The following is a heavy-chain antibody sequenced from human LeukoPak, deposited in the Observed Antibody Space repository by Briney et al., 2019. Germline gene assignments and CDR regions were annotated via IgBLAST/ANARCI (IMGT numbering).Heavy chain of an antibody. CDR3: ARVTRVRGVTSFDY. D-gene: IGHD3-10*01. Sequence: PSETLSLTCTVSGGSISSSSYYWGWIRQPPGKGLEWIGSIYYSGSTYYNPSLKSRVTISVDTSKNQFSLKLSSVTAADTAVYYCARVTRVRGVTSFDYWGQGTLVTVSS. J-gene: IGHJ4*02. V-gene: IGHV4-39*07. CDR2: IYYSGST. CDR1: GGSISSSSYY.